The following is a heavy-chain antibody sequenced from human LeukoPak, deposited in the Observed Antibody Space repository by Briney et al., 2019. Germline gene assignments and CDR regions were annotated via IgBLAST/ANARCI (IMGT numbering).Heavy chain of an antibody. Sequence: GGSLRLSCAASRFTFSSYGMHWVRQAPGKGLEWVAYIQYDGSNEQYADSVKGRFSISRDSSKNILYLQMNSLRAEDTAVYYCAKDTRQYSTSGEFDYWGQGTLVTVSS. CDR3: AKDTRQYSTSGEFDY. CDR2: IQYDGSNE. D-gene: IGHD6-6*01. J-gene: IGHJ4*02. V-gene: IGHV3-30*02. CDR1: RFTFSSYG.